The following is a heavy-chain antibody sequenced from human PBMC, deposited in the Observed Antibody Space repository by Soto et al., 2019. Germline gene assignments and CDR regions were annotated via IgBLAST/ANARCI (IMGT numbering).Heavy chain of an antibody. CDR1: GGSISSSSYC. Sequence: QLQLQESGPGLVKPSETLSLTCTVSGGSISSSSYCWGWIRQPPGKGLEWIGSIYYSGSTYYNPSLKSRVTITVDTAKNQLSLKLSSVTATDTAVYYCARRRRGVTQADAFDIWGQGTMVTVSS. J-gene: IGHJ3*02. CDR3: ARRRRGVTQADAFDI. D-gene: IGHD3-10*01. V-gene: IGHV4-39*01. CDR2: IYYSGST.